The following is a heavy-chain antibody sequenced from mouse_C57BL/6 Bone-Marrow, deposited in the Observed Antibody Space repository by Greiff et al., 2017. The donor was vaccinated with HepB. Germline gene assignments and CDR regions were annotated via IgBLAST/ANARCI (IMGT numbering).Heavy chain of an antibody. CDR1: GFNIKDDY. CDR3: TSYYGSSP. Sequence: VQLKESGAELVRPGASVKLSCTASGFNIKDDYMHWVKQRPEQGLEWIGWIDPENGDTEYASKFQGKATITADTSSNTAYLQLSSLTSEDTAVYYCTSYYGSSPGGQGTTLTVSS. J-gene: IGHJ2*01. V-gene: IGHV14-4*01. CDR2: IDPENGDT. D-gene: IGHD1-1*01.